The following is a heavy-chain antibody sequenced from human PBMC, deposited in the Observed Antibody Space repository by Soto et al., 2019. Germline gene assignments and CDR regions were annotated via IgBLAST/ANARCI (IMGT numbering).Heavy chain of an antibody. CDR2: ISASSGNT. D-gene: IGHD1-26*01. CDR3: ARDFSGTYPNPFSREYDY. Sequence: ASVKVSCKASGYTFTSYGISWVRQAPGQGLEWMGWISASSGNTNYAQNLQGRVTMTTDTSTSTAYMELRSLRSDDTAVYYCARDFSGTYPNPFSREYDYWGQ. CDR1: GYTFTSYG. J-gene: IGHJ4*01. V-gene: IGHV1-18*01.